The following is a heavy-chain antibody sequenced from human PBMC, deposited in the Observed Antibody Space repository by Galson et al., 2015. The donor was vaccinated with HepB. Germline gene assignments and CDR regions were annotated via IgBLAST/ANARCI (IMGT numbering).Heavy chain of an antibody. CDR3: ARETYSSGWSQWSGMDV. J-gene: IGHJ6*02. D-gene: IGHD6-19*01. CDR2: IYSGGST. V-gene: IGHV3-53*04. Sequence: SLRLSCAASGFTVSSNYMSWVRQAPGKGLEWVSVIYSGGSTYYADSVKGRFTISRHNSKNTLYLQMNSLRAEDTAVYYCARETYSSGWSQWSGMDVWGQGTTVTVSS. CDR1: GFTVSSNY.